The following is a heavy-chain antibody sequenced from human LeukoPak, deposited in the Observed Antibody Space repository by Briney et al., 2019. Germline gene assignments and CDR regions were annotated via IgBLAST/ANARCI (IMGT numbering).Heavy chain of an antibody. CDR3: ATDLNHDSGG. CDR2: ISPDGSEK. Sequence: GGSLRLFCATSGFSFSGTWMTWVRQAPGKGLECITNISPDGSEKYYLDSVKGRFTVSRDNAKKLVYLQMNSLRVEDTAIYFCATDLNHDSGGWGQGTLVTVSS. V-gene: IGHV3-7*01. D-gene: IGHD1-26*01. CDR1: GFSFSGTW. J-gene: IGHJ4*02.